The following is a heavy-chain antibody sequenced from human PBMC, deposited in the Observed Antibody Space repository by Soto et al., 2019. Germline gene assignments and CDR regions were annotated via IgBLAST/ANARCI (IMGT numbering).Heavy chain of an antibody. Sequence: EVQLLESGGGLVQPGGSRRLSVAASGFTFSTYALTWVRQAQGKGLEWVSSIGTHADTTYYVDSVKGRFSISRDNSKNTVYLQMSSLSAEDTAVYYCARPYVEVAVNDAFDIWGRGTMVTVSS. D-gene: IGHD3-16*01. CDR1: GFTFSTYA. V-gene: IGHV3-23*01. CDR2: IGTHADTT. CDR3: ARPYVEVAVNDAFDI. J-gene: IGHJ3*02.